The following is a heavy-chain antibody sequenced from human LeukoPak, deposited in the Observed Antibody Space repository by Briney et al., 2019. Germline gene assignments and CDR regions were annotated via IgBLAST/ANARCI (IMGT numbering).Heavy chain of an antibody. J-gene: IGHJ4*02. CDR1: GFTFSSYG. CDR2: ISYDGSNK. V-gene: IGHV3-30*18. CDR3: AKGRYSGYDEGGYFDY. Sequence: GGSPRLSCAASGFTFSSYGMHWVRQAPGKGLEWVAVISYDGSNKYYADSVKGRFTISRDNSKNTLYLQMNSLRAEDTAVYYCAKGRYSGYDEGGYFDYWGQGTLVTVSS. D-gene: IGHD5-12*01.